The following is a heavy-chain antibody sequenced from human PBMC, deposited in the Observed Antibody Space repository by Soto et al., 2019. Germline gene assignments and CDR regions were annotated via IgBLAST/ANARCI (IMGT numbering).Heavy chain of an antibody. Sequence: PGGSLRLSCAAAGFTFSSQAMSWVRQAPGKGLEWVSSISAGGGSTYSADSVKGRFTISRDNSKNTLYLQMNSLRAEDTAVYYCAKDRASYDSSGKYYFDYWGQGILVTVSS. CDR3: AKDRASYDSSGKYYFDY. CDR2: ISAGGGST. J-gene: IGHJ4*02. CDR1: GFTFSSQA. V-gene: IGHV3-23*01. D-gene: IGHD3-22*01.